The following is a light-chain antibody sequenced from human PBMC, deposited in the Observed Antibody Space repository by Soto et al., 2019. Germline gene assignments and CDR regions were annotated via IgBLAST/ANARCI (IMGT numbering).Light chain of an antibody. CDR3: QQFNNYPTIT. CDR2: GAS. V-gene: IGKV3-20*01. CDR1: QSVPSDW. Sequence: EIVLTQSPGTLSLSPGERATLSCRASQSVPSDWLAWYRHKPGQAPRLLIYGASSRATGVPDRVSGSGSGTDFTLTINRLEPEDFATYYCQQFNNYPTITFGQGTRLEIK. J-gene: IGKJ5*01.